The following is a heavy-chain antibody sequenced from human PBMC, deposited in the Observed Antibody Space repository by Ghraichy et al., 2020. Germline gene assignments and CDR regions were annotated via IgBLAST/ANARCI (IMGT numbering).Heavy chain of an antibody. CDR1: GGSFSGYY. J-gene: IGHJ5*02. D-gene: IGHD1-7*01. V-gene: IGHV4-34*01. CDR2: INHSVST. Sequence: SETLSLTCAVYGGSFSGYYWSWIRQPPGKGLEWIGEINHSVSTNYNPSLKSRVTISVDTSKNQFSLKLSSVTAADTAVYYCASGGQLELGPWGQGTLVTVSS. CDR3: ASGGQLELGP.